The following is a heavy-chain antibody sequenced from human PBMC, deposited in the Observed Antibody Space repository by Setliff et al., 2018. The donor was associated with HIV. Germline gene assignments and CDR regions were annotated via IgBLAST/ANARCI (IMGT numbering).Heavy chain of an antibody. CDR2: IYHSGRT. CDR1: GGSISSQY. D-gene: IGHD3-9*01. Sequence: SETLSLTCTVSGGSISSQYWGWIRQPPGKGLEWIGSIYHSGRTYYNPSLKSRVTISVDTSKNQFSLKLTSVTAADTAVYYCARDQPQDYDSLTGYYTGRYFDYWGRGTLVTVSS. V-gene: IGHV4-39*07. J-gene: IGHJ4*02. CDR3: ARDQPQDYDSLTGYYTGRYFDY.